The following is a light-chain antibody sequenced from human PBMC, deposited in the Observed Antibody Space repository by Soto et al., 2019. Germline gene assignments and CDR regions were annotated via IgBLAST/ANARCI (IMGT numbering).Light chain of an antibody. Sequence: QSVLTLPPSASGPPGQTVTISCSGTTSNIGRNTVNWYQQLPGRAPKLLIYGNSQGPSGVPDRFSASKSGTSASLAISGLRYEDEADYHCAAWDDIINDLLLGGGNEVTVL. CDR3: AAWDDIINDLL. CDR1: TSNIGRNT. V-gene: IGLV1-44*01. J-gene: IGLJ2*01. CDR2: GNS.